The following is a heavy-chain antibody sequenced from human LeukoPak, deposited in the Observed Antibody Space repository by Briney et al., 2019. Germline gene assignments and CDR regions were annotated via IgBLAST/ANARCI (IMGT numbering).Heavy chain of an antibody. Sequence: GGSLRLSCAASGFTVSSNYMSWVRQAPGKGLEWVANIKQDGSEKDYVDSVAGRFTISRDNVKNSLYLQMNSLRVEDTAVYYCARASIPATFFDYWGQGILVTVSS. CDR3: ARASIPATFFDY. D-gene: IGHD2-15*01. CDR1: GFTVSSNY. CDR2: IKQDGSEK. V-gene: IGHV3-7*01. J-gene: IGHJ4*02.